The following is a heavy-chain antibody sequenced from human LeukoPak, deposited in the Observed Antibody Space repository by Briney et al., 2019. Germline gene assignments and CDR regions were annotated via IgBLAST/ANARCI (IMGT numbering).Heavy chain of an antibody. Sequence: GGSLRLSCAASGFTFSGYTLHWVRQAPGKGLEYVSAIISRGGSTHYADSVKGRFTVSRDNSKNTLYLQMDSLRAEDMAVYYCARSTMGATSANFYYYFLDAWGKGTTVTVSS. D-gene: IGHD3-3*01. CDR3: ARSTMGATSANFYYYFLDA. CDR2: IISRGGST. V-gene: IGHV3-64*02. CDR1: GFTFSGYT. J-gene: IGHJ6*03.